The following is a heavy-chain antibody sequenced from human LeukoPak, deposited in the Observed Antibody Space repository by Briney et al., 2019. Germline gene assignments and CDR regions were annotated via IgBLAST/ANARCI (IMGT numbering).Heavy chain of an antibody. CDR2: ISSSSSYI. CDR1: GFTVSSNY. CDR3: ARDRSGTMSLFHYYYMDV. J-gene: IGHJ6*03. V-gene: IGHV3-21*01. Sequence: PGGSLRLSCAASGFTVSSNYMNWVRQAPGKGLEWVSSISSSSSYIYYADSVKGRFTISRDNAKNSLYLQMNSLRAEDTAVYYCARDRSGTMSLFHYYYMDVWGKGTTVTVSS. D-gene: IGHD3-3*01.